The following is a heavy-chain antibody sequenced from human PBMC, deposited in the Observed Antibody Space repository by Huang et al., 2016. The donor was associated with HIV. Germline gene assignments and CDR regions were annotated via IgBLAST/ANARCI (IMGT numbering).Heavy chain of an antibody. J-gene: IGHJ4*02. CDR1: GYSFTNYD. V-gene: IGHV1-8*01. Sequence: QVQLVQSGAEVKKPGDSVRVSCKTSGYSFTNYDFNWVRRAPGQGLEWGGWVGPNSGKTAYAKNFQGRGTWTRDTPTGTAYMDLRSLRSDDTAVYFWARLTSGWYQDYWGQGTLVTVSS. CDR3: ARLTSGWYQDY. D-gene: IGHD6-19*01. CDR2: VGPNSGKT.